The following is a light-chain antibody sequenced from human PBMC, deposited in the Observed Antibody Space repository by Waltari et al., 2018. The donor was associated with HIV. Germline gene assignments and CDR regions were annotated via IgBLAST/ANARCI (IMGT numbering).Light chain of an antibody. CDR3: QQSYNTPLT. J-gene: IGKJ4*01. Sequence: DIQMTQSPSSLSASVGDRVTITCRASQSIRSYLNWYQQKPGKAPKLLIFAASRLQSGVQSRFSGSESGTDFTLTISSLQLEDFAVYYCQQSYNTPLTFGGGTKVEIK. CDR2: AAS. CDR1: QSIRSY. V-gene: IGKV1-39*01.